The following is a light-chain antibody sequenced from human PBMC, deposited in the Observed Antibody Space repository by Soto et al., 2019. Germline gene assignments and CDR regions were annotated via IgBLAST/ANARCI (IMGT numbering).Light chain of an antibody. CDR1: RGIYTH. V-gene: IGKV1-27*01. Sequence: DIQMTQSPSSLSASVGDRVTITCRASRGIYTHLAWYQQKPGNAPKLLIYAASTLQSGVPSRFSASGWGTDVILTISALQSEDVGTYFCQTYDRAPWTFGPGTRV. CDR3: QTYDRAPWT. CDR2: AAS. J-gene: IGKJ1*01.